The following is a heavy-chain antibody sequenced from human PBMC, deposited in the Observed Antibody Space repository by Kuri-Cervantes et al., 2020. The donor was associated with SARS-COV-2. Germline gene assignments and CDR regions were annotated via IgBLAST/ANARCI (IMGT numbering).Heavy chain of an antibody. D-gene: IGHD5-12*01. Sequence: GESLKISCAASGLSFSNYAMSWGRQAPGKGLEWVSSISGSGDDTHYADSVKGRFTISRDNSKNTLYLQMNSLRAEDTAVYYCAKGGSILATINRWASSWGQGTLVPSP. CDR3: AKGGSILATINRWASS. J-gene: IGHJ5*02. CDR1: GLSFSNYA. V-gene: IGHV3-23*01. CDR2: ISGSGDDT.